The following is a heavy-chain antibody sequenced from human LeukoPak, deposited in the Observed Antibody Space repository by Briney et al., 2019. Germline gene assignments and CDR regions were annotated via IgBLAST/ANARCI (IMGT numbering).Heavy chain of an antibody. CDR1: GITFSDAW. J-gene: IGHJ4*02. CDR2: IKSRPDDVTT. Sequence: GGSLRLSCAASGITFSDAWMTWVRQAPGKGLEGVGRIKSRPDDVTTDYAAPVKGRFSISIDDSKNTLFLQMNSLKNEDTAVYYCNTGRRYYDSSGYYPYYFDYWGQGTLVTVSS. CDR3: NTGRRYYDSSGYYPYYFDY. V-gene: IGHV3-15*01. D-gene: IGHD3-22*01.